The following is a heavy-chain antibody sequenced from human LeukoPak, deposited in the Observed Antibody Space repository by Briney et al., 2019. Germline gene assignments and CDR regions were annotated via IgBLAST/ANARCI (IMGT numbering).Heavy chain of an antibody. J-gene: IGHJ4*02. CDR2: INHSGST. CDR1: GGSFSGYY. D-gene: IGHD6-19*01. Sequence: SETLSLTCAVYGGSFSGYYWNWIRQPPGKGLEWIGEINHSGSTKYNPSLKSRVTMSVDTSKNQLSLKLSSVTAADTAVYYCAIAVAGSEYYFDYWGQGILVTVSS. CDR3: AIAVAGSEYYFDY. V-gene: IGHV4-34*01.